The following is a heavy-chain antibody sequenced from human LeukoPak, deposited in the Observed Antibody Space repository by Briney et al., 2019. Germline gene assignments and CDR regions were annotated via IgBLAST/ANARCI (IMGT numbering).Heavy chain of an antibody. D-gene: IGHD6-13*01. CDR2: IYYSGST. CDR3: ARVDVAAAGYFDY. Sequence: SETLSLTCTVSGGSISSGGYYWSWIRQHPGKGLEWIGYIYYSGSTYYNPSLKSRVTISVDTSKNQFSLKLSSVTAADTAVYYCARVDVAAAGYFDYWGQGTLVTVSS. V-gene: IGHV4-61*08. CDR1: GGSISSGGYY. J-gene: IGHJ4*02.